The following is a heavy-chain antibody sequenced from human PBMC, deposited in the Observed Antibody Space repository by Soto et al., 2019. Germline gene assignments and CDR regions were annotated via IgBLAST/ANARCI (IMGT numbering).Heavy chain of an antibody. CDR2: ISGGGSNT. Sequence: EVQLLESGGGLVQRGGSLRLSCAASGFPFSSYVMSWVRQAPGKGLEWVSGISGGGSNTFYADSVKGRFTISRDNSKNTLLLQMNSLGAEDTAVYYCARGTGGATSSGKDQFDYWGQGTLVPVSS. CDR3: ARGTGGATSSGKDQFDY. CDR1: GFPFSSYV. J-gene: IGHJ4*02. D-gene: IGHD1-26*01. V-gene: IGHV3-23*01.